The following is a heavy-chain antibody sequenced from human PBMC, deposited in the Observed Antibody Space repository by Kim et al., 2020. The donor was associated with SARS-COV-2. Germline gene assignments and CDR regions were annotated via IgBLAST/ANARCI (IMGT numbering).Heavy chain of an antibody. Sequence: YDHKFQRRVTMTRDTSTSTVYMELSSLRSEDTAVYYCASSNYYYYYGMDVWGQGTTVTVSS. J-gene: IGHJ6*02. V-gene: IGHV1-46*01. CDR3: ASSNYYYYYGMDV.